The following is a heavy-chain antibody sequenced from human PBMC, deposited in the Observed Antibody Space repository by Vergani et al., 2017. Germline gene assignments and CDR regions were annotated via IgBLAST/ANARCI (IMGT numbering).Heavy chain of an antibody. D-gene: IGHD2-2*01. CDR1: RFTFSSYW. V-gene: IGHV3-7*01. CDR2: IKQDGSEK. CDR3: ARAEGLGVVVPAAIDY. Sequence: EVQLVESGGGLVQPGGSLRLSCAASRFTFSSYWMSWVRQAPGKGLEWVANIKQDGSEKYYVDSVKGRFTISRDNAKNSLYLQMNSLRAEDTAVYYCARAEGLGVVVPAAIDYWGQGTLVTVSS. J-gene: IGHJ4*02.